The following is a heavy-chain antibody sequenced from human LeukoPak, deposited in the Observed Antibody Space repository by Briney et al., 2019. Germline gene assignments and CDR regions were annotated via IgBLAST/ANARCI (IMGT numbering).Heavy chain of an antibody. CDR2: TSYDGSNK. D-gene: IGHD3-16*01. V-gene: IGHV3-30*03. Sequence: GGSLRLSCAASGFTFSSYGMHWVRQAPGKGLEWVAVTSYDGSNKYYADSVKGRFTISRDNSKNTLYLQMNSLKAEDTAIYFCARDRLGLYYFDYWGQGTLVTVSS. CDR3: ARDRLGLYYFDY. CDR1: GFTFSSYG. J-gene: IGHJ4*02.